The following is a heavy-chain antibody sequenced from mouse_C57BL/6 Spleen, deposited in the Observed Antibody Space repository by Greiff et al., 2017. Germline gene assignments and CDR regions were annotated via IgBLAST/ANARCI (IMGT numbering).Heavy chain of an antibody. Sequence: QVQLQQPGAELWFLGPQWRRSARALANTFTSNWMHWLKRRPGQGIEWIGEIDPSDSYTNYNQKFKGKSTLTVDKSSSTAYMQLSSLTSEDSAVYYCARKDYWGQGTTLTVSS. V-gene: IGHV1-69*01. CDR3: ARKDY. CDR2: IDPSDSYT. CDR1: ANTFTSNW. J-gene: IGHJ2*01.